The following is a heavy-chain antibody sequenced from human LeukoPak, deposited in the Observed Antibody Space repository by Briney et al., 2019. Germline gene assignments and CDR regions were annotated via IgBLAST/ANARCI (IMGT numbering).Heavy chain of an antibody. J-gene: IGHJ6*03. D-gene: IGHD3-10*01. CDR1: GYTFTSYD. CDR3: ARGPTLLWFGELFRFRTEYYMDV. Sequence: GASVKVSCKASGYTFTSYDINWVRQATGQGLEWMGWMNPNSGNTGYAQKFQGRVTMTRNTSISTAYMELSSLRSEDTAVYYCARGPTLLWFGELFRFRTEYYMDVWGKGTTVTIPS. CDR2: MNPNSGNT. V-gene: IGHV1-8*02.